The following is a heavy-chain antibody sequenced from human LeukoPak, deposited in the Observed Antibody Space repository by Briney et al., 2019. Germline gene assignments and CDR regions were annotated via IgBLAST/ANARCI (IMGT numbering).Heavy chain of an antibody. V-gene: IGHV4-39*01. CDR1: GDSISSSSYY. CDR2: IFYSGST. J-gene: IGHJ4*02. Sequence: SETLSLTCTVSGDSISSSSYYWGWIRQPPGKGLEWIGTIFYSGSTYYNPSLKSRVTLSVDTSKNQFSLKLSSVTAADTAVYYCARGRPPAIMAARRGGPFDYWGQGTLVTVSS. CDR3: ARGRPPAIMAARRGGPFDY. D-gene: IGHD6-6*01.